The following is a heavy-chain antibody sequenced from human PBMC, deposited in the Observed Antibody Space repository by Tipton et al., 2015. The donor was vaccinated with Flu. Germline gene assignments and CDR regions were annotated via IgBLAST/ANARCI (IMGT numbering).Heavy chain of an antibody. Sequence: GSLRLSCEGSGFSFSSYEMNWVRQAPGKGLEWVSYISGTVNTIYYADSVKGRFTISRDNAKKSLYLQMNSLRAEDTAVYYCVRRGYHYDSHEGRGYYYFDYWGQGTLVTVSS. D-gene: IGHD3-22*01. CDR2: ISGTVNTI. CDR3: VRRGYHYDSHEGRGYYYFDY. J-gene: IGHJ4*02. V-gene: IGHV3-48*03. CDR1: GFSFSSYE.